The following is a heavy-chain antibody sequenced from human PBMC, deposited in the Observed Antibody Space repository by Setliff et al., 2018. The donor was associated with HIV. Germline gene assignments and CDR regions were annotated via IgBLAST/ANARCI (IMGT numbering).Heavy chain of an antibody. Sequence: PSETLSLTRTVSGDSISSGGYYWSWIRQHPGKGLEWIGYIYYSGSTNYNPSLKSRVTISVITSKNQFSLKLSSVTAADTAVYYCAKEGGYYFDSWGQGTLVTVSS. CDR2: IYYSGST. D-gene: IGHD2-15*01. CDR3: AKEGGYYFDS. V-gene: IGHV4-61*08. CDR1: GDSISSGGYY. J-gene: IGHJ4*02.